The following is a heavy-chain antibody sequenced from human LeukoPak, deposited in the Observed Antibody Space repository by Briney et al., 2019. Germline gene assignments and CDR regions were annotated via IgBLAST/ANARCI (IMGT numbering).Heavy chain of an antibody. CDR3: ARDPTYSSSFPPTR. Sequence: GASVKVSCKASGYTFTGYYMHCVRQAPGQGLEWMGWINPNSGGTNYAQKFQGRVTMTRDTSISTAYMELSRLRSDDTAVYYCARDPTYSSSFPPTRWGQGTVVTVSS. D-gene: IGHD6-6*01. J-gene: IGHJ4*02. CDR2: INPNSGGT. V-gene: IGHV1-2*02. CDR1: GYTFTGYY.